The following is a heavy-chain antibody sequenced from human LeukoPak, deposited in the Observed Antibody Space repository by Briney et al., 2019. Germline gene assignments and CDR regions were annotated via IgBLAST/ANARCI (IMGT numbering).Heavy chain of an antibody. D-gene: IGHD2-2*01. Sequence: GGSLRLSCAASGFTFSGYPIHWVRQAPGKGLEWVAVISYDGSNKYYADSVKGRFTISRDNSKNTLYLQMNSLRAEDTAVYYCAKDRVVPAAMHYYYYYGMDVWGQGTTVTVSS. CDR1: GFTFSGYP. CDR3: AKDRVVPAAMHYYYYYGMDV. CDR2: ISYDGSNK. V-gene: IGHV3-30-3*02. J-gene: IGHJ6*02.